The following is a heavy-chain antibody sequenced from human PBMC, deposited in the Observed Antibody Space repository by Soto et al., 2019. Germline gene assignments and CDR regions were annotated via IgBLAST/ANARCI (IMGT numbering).Heavy chain of an antibody. CDR3: VKGAGWLQDYMDV. CDR2: VSDDGGRT. Sequence: GGSLRLSCSASGFSFSSLPMHWVRQAPGKGLEYVSAVSDDGGRTYYADSVKGRFSISRDNSKNTLYLQMSSLRLEDTAVYYCVKGAGWLQDYMDVWGKGTTVTVSS. V-gene: IGHV3-64D*08. J-gene: IGHJ6*03. D-gene: IGHD5-12*01. CDR1: GFSFSSLP.